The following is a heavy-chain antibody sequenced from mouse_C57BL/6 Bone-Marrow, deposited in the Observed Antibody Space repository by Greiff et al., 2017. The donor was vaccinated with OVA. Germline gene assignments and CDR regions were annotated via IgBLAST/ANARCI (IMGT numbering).Heavy chain of an antibody. CDR2: IRGGGST. CDR1: GFSLTSYG. CDR3: AKHELTGRGFAY. J-gene: IGHJ3*01. V-gene: IGHV2-9*01. Sequence: VKLVESGPGLVAPSQSLSITCAVSGFSLTSYGVDWVRQPPGKGLEWLGEIRGGGSTIYYAALMSRLSISNNNDKGQVFLKMNSLQTDDTAMYYCAKHELTGRGFAYWGQGTVVTVSA. D-gene: IGHD4-1*01.